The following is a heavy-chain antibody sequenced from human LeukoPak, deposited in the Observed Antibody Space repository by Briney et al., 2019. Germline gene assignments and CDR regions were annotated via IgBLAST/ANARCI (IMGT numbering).Heavy chain of an antibody. D-gene: IGHD3-10*01. CDR3: ARDLSSATLVRKNFDS. CDR2: ISSGSTYI. J-gene: IGHJ4*02. V-gene: IGHV3-21*01. CDR1: GFTFDTYS. Sequence: GGSLRLSCAASGFTFDTYSMNWVRQTPGKGLEWVSSISSGSTYIYYADSVKGRFTISRDNGKNSLFLQMSSLRPEDTAIYYCARDLSSATLVRKNFDSWGQGTLVTVSS.